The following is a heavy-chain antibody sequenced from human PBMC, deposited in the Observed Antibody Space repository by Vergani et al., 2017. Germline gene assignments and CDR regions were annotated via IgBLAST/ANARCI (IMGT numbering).Heavy chain of an antibody. Sequence: EVQLVQSGAEVKKPGESLKISCKGSGYSFTSYWIGWVRQMPGKGLEWMGIIYPGDSDTRYSPSFQGQVTISADKSISTAYLQWSSLKASDTAMYYCVRLMSSRLDGSTRGPTDSWGQGTLVTVSS. J-gene: IGHJ4*02. CDR1: GYSFTSYW. CDR3: VRLMSSRLDGSTRGPTDS. CDR2: IYPGDSDT. V-gene: IGHV5-51*01. D-gene: IGHD3-10*01.